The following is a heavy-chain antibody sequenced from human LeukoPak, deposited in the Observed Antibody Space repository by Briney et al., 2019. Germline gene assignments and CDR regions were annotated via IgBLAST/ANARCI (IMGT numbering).Heavy chain of an antibody. V-gene: IGHV3-15*01. Sequence: GGSLRLSCAASGFTLSDHYIDWVRQAPGKGLEWVGRIKSKTDGGTTDYAAPVKGRFTISRDDSKNTLYLQMNSLKTEDTAVYYCTTDLLWFGELWRYFDYWGQGTLVTVSS. CDR3: TTDLLWFGELWRYFDY. CDR1: GFTLSDHY. D-gene: IGHD3-10*01. J-gene: IGHJ4*02. CDR2: IKSKTDGGTT.